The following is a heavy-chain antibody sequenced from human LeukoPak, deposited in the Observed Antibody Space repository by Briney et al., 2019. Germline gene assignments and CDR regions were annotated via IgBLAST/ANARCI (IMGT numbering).Heavy chain of an antibody. Sequence: ASVKVSCKASGYTFTSYGISWVRQAPGQGLEWMGWISAYNGNTNYAQKLQGRVTMTTDTSTSTAYMELRSLRSDDTAVYYCARPGDPYGDCVLVDHWGQRTLVTVSS. CDR1: GYTFTSYG. V-gene: IGHV1-18*01. CDR3: ARPGDPYGDCVLVDH. CDR2: ISAYNGNT. D-gene: IGHD4-17*01. J-gene: IGHJ4*02.